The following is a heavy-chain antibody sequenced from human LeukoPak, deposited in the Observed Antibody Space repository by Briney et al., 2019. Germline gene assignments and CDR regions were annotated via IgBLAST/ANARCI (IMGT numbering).Heavy chain of an antibody. CDR2: IIPIFGTA. J-gene: IGHJ3*02. Sequence: GASVKVSCKASGGTFSSYAISWVRQAPGQGLEWMGGIIPIFGTANYAQKFQGRVTITADESTSTAYMELRSLRSDDTAVYYCARYIAAAGDAFDIWGQGTMVTVSS. CDR1: GGTFSSYA. V-gene: IGHV1-69*13. D-gene: IGHD6-13*01. CDR3: ARYIAAAGDAFDI.